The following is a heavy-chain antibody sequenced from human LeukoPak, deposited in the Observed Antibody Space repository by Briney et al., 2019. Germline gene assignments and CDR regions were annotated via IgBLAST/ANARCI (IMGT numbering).Heavy chain of an antibody. D-gene: IGHD4-17*01. CDR3: ARDPLYGDYVKYLDY. CDR1: GGTFSSYA. Sequence: SVKVSCTASGGTFSSYAISWVRQAPGQGLEWMGGIIPIFGTANYAQKFQGRVTITADESTSTAYMELSSLRPEDTAVYYCARDPLYGDYVKYLDYWGQGTLVTVSS. CDR2: IIPIFGTA. V-gene: IGHV1-69*13. J-gene: IGHJ4*02.